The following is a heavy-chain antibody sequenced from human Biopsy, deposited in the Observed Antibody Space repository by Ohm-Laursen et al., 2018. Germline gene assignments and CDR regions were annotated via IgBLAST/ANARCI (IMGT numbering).Heavy chain of an antibody. J-gene: IGHJ4*02. V-gene: IGHV4-59*07. CDR2: IYYSGST. Sequence: SHTLSLTCTVSGGSIYNFFWSWIRQPPGKGLEWIGYIYYSGSTNYNPSLKSRVTISVDRSKNHFSLELSYVTAADTAVYYCARVGVGAPSIDYFDSWGQGALVTVSS. CDR3: ARVGVGAPSIDYFDS. D-gene: IGHD1-26*01. CDR1: GGSIYNFF.